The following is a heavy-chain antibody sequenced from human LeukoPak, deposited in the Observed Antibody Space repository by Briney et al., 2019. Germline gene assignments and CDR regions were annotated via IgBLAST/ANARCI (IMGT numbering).Heavy chain of an antibody. CDR3: ARDHQWQGFYYYFGMEV. CDR1: GFTFSSYA. D-gene: IGHD6-19*01. J-gene: IGHJ6*02. Sequence: PGRSLRLSCAASGFTFSSYAIHWVRQAPGQRLEWMAWINAGNGYTKYSQKFQGRVTITRDTSASIVYMELSSLKAEDTAVYYCARDHQWQGFYYYFGMEVWGQRTAVTVSS. V-gene: IGHV1-3*01. CDR2: INAGNGYT.